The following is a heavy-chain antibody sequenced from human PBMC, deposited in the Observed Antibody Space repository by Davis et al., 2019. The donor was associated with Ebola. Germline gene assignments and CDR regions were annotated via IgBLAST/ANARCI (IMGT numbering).Heavy chain of an antibody. CDR3: AGPVGAYNGNWFDP. Sequence: PSETLSLTCTVSGRSISSSNYYWGWIRQPPGKGLEWIGSIYYDGYTHDNPSLKSPVAISVDTSKNQLSLKLTSVTAADTAVYYCAGPVGAYNGNWFDPWGQGTLVTVSS. J-gene: IGHJ5*02. CDR2: IYYDGYT. V-gene: IGHV4-39*01. CDR1: GRSISSSNYY. D-gene: IGHD1-26*01.